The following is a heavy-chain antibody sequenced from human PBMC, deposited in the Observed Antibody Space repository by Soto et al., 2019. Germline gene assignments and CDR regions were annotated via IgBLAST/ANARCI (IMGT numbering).Heavy chain of an antibody. CDR1: GYTFTCHY. V-gene: IGHV1-2*04. CDR2: INPNSGGT. CDR3: ARGGLLFGYCSGGSCYSGGNDAFDI. Sequence: SVKVSCRASGYTFTCHYMQWVRQAPGQGLEWMGWINPNSGGTNYAQKFQGWVTMTRDTSISTAYMELSRLRSDDTAVYYCARGGLLFGYCSGGSCYSGGNDAFDIWGQGTMVTVSS. J-gene: IGHJ3*02. D-gene: IGHD2-15*01.